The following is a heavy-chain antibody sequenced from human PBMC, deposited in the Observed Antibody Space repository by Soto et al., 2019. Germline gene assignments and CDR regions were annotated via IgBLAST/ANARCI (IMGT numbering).Heavy chain of an antibody. D-gene: IGHD3-16*02. J-gene: IGHJ4*02. CDR3: ARGTYGNIWRCYRYSYYFDS. CDR2: IKQDESEK. Sequence: GGSLRLSCAASGFTFSSYWMSWVRQAPGKGLEWVANIKQDESEKYYVDSVKGRFTISRDNAKNSVHLQMNSLRAEDTAVYYCARGTYGNIWRCYRYSYYFDSWGQGTLVTVSS. CDR1: GFTFSSYW. V-gene: IGHV3-7*01.